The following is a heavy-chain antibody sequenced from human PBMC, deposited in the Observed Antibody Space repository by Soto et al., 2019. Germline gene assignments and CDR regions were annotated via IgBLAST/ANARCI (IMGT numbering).Heavy chain of an antibody. CDR3: AKNGREYSYGAIDY. J-gene: IGHJ4*02. V-gene: IGHV3-23*01. CDR1: GFTFVNYA. D-gene: IGHD5-18*01. CDR2: ISGSGVRA. Sequence: EVQLLESGGGLVQPGGSLRLSCVASGFTFVNYAMSWVRQAPGKGLEWVSGISGSGVRAYYADSVKGRFTISRDNSKNTVHLQVNSLRGEDTAIYYCAKNGREYSYGAIDYWGQGTLVTVSS.